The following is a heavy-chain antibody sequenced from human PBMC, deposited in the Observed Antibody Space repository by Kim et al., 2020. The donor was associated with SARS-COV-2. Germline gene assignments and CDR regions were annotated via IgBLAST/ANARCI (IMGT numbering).Heavy chain of an antibody. D-gene: IGHD3-10*01. CDR2: ISGSGGST. CDR1: GFTFSSYA. J-gene: IGHJ6*02. CDR3: AKVGRSWFGAGVYYYYYGMDV. Sequence: GGSLRLSCAASGFTFSSYAMSWVRQAPGKGLEWVSAISGSGGSTYYADSVKGRFTISRDNSKNTLYLQMNSLRAEDTAVYYCAKVGRSWFGAGVYYYYYGMDVWGQGTTVTVSS. V-gene: IGHV3-23*01.